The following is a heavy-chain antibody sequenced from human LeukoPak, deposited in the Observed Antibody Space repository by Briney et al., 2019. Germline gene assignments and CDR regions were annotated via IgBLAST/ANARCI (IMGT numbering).Heavy chain of an antibody. Sequence: GGSLRLSCAASGFTFSSYAMSWVRQAPGEGLEWVSAISGSGGSTYYADSVKGRFTISRDNSKNTLYLQMNSLRAEDTAVYYCAKDLTIVVVSDAFDIWGQGTMVTVSS. CDR2: ISGSGGST. V-gene: IGHV3-23*01. CDR1: GFTFSSYA. D-gene: IGHD3-22*01. J-gene: IGHJ3*02. CDR3: AKDLTIVVVSDAFDI.